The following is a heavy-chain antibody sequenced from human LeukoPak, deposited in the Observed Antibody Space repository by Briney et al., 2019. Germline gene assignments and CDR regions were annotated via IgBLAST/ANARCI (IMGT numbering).Heavy chain of an antibody. CDR3: VRDVHGYYNSGTYYIPKGMVV. V-gene: IGHV1-2*02. D-gene: IGHD3-10*01. Sequence: GASVKVSCKASEYTFSVYHIHWVRQAPGQGLEWMAWINPNSGGTNFAQKFQGRVAMTRDTSISTAYMELSGLRSDDTAVYYCVRDVHGYYNSGTYYIPKGMVVWGQGTTVTVSS. J-gene: IGHJ6*02. CDR2: INPNSGGT. CDR1: EYTFSVYH.